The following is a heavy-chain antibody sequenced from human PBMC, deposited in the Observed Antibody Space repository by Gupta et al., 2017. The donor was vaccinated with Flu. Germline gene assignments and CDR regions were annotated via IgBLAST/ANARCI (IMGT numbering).Heavy chain of an antibody. Sequence: QVQLVQSGAEVKKPGASVKVSCKASVYTFTSYYMHWVRQAPGQGLEWMGIINPSGGSKSYAQKFQGRVTMTRDTSTSTVYMELSSLRSEDTPVYYCARERSFSPTTGYYGMDVWGEGTTVNVSS. CDR1: VYTFTSYY. D-gene: IGHD1-26*01. V-gene: IGHV1-46*01. CDR2: INPSGGSK. CDR3: ARERSFSPTTGYYGMDV. J-gene: IGHJ6*04.